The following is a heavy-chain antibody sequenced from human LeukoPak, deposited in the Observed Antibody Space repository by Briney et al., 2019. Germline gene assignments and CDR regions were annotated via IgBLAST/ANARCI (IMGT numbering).Heavy chain of an antibody. Sequence: GASVKVSCKASGYTFTSYYMHWVRQAPGQGLEWMGIINPSGGSTSYAQKFQGRVTMTRDMFTSTVYMELSSLRSEDTAVYYCARSSAGTLDYWGQGTLVTVSS. J-gene: IGHJ4*02. D-gene: IGHD6-13*01. CDR3: ARSSAGTLDY. V-gene: IGHV1-46*01. CDR2: INPSGGST. CDR1: GYTFTSYY.